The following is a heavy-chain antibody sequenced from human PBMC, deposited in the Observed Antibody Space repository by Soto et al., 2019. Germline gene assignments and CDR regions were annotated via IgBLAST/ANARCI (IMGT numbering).Heavy chain of an antibody. CDR2: ISGSGGST. CDR1: GFTFSSYA. CDR3: AKDLITIFGVVISRYYYYYYMDV. Sequence: GGSLRLSCAASGFTFSSYAMSWVRQAPGKGLEWVSAISGSGGSTYYADSVKGRFTISRDNSKNTLYLQMNSLRAEDTAVYYCAKDLITIFGVVISRYYYYYYMDVWGKGTTVTVSS. J-gene: IGHJ6*03. V-gene: IGHV3-23*01. D-gene: IGHD3-3*01.